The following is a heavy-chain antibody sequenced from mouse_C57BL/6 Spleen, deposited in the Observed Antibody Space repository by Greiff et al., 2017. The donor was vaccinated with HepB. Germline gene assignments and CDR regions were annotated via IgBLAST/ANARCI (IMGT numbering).Heavy chain of an antibody. Sequence: EVQLQQSGPELVKPGASVKMSCKASGYTFTDYNMHWVKQSHGKSLEWIGYINPNTGGTSYNQKFKGKATLTVNKTASTASMELRSLTSADSAVYACPSYEGYDSYYFDYVGQGTTLTVSA. CDR3: PSYEGYDSYYFDY. CDR1: GYTFTDYN. D-gene: IGHD2-3*01. J-gene: IGHJ2*01. V-gene: IGHV1-22*01. CDR2: INPNTGGT.